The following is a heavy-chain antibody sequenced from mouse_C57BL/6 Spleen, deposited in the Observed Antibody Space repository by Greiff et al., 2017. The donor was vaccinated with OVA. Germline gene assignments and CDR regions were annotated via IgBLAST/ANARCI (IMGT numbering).Heavy chain of an antibody. J-gene: IGHJ3*01. Sequence: QVQLKESGPELVKPGASVKISCKASGYAFSSSWMNWVKQRPGKGLEWIGRIYPGDGDTNYNGKFKGKATLTADKSSSTAYMQLSSLTSEDSAVYFCAGDGYYGSWFAYWGQGTLVTVSA. CDR1: GYAFSSSW. CDR2: IYPGDGDT. D-gene: IGHD2-3*01. V-gene: IGHV1-82*01. CDR3: AGDGYYGSWFAY.